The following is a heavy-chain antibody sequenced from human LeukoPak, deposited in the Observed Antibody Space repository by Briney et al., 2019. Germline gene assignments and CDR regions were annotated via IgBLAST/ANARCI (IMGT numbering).Heavy chain of an antibody. CDR1: GGSFRGYF. D-gene: IGHD1-26*01. CDR2: ITHNGGT. J-gene: IGHJ6*03. CDR3: ARGNSGSHWGDHYFYMDV. Sequence: SGTLSLTCAVYGGSFRGYFWGWVRQTPGKGLEWLGEITHNGGTNYMPSLSGRVSVFQDVSKNQFSLKLSSVTAADTGVYYCARGNSGSHWGDHYFYMDVWGKGTTVIVSS. V-gene: IGHV4-34*01.